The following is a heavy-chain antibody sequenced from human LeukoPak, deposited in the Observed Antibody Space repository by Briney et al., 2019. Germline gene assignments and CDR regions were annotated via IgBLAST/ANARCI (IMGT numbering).Heavy chain of an antibody. V-gene: IGHV6-1*01. J-gene: IGHJ4*02. D-gene: IGHD1-26*01. CDR2: TYYRSKWYN. CDR1: GDSVSSNSVA. Sequence: SQTLSLTCAISGDSVSSNSVAWNWIRQSPSRGLEWLGSTYYRSKWYNDSALSVKSRITINPDTSKSQFSLQLNSVTPEDTAVYYCARDRGSLRYYFDYWGQGTLVTVSS. CDR3: ARDRGSLRYYFDY.